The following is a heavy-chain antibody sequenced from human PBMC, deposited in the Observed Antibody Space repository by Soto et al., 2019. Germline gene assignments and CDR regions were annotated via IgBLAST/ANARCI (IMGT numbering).Heavy chain of an antibody. J-gene: IGHJ6*03. D-gene: IGHD6-13*01. CDR1: GFTFSSYA. CDR2: ISGSGGST. Sequence: EVQLLESGGGLVQPGGSLRLSCAASGFTFSSYAMSWVRQAPGKGLEWVSAISGSGGSTYYADSVKGRFTISRDNSNNTLYQQMNSLRAEDTAVYYCAKGGTVAGTTLYYYYMDVWCKGTTVTVSS. CDR3: AKGGTVAGTTLYYYYMDV. V-gene: IGHV3-23*01.